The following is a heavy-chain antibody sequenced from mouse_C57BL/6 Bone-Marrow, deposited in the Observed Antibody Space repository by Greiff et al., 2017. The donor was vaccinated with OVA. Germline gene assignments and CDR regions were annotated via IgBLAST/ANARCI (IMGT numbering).Heavy chain of an antibody. Sequence: EVKVEESGPGLVKPSQSLSLTCSVTGYSITSGYYWNWIRQFPGNKLEWMGYISYDGSNNYNPSLKNRISITRDTSKNQFFLKLNSVTTEDTATYYCAGGEWLLRDWYFDVWGTGTTVTVSS. CDR1: GYSITSGYY. CDR3: AGGEWLLRDWYFDV. J-gene: IGHJ1*03. CDR2: ISYDGSN. D-gene: IGHD2-3*01. V-gene: IGHV3-6*01.